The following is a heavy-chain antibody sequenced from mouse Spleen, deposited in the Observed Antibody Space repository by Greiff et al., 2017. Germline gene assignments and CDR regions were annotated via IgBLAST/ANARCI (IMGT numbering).Heavy chain of an antibody. D-gene: IGHD2-2*01. Sequence: QVQLQQSGPELVKPGASVKISCKASGYAFSSSWMNWVKQRPGKGLEWIGRIYPGDGDTNYNGKFKGKATLTADKSSSTAYMQLSSLTSEDSAVYFCARGDYGYDEGAWFAYWGQGTLVTVSA. J-gene: IGHJ3*01. V-gene: IGHV1-82*01. CDR1: GYAFSSSW. CDR3: ARGDYGYDEGAWFAY. CDR2: IYPGDGDT.